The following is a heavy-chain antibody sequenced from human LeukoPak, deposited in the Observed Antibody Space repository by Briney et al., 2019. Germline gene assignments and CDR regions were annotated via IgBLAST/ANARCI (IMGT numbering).Heavy chain of an antibody. CDR2: ISSGSSHT. CDR3: ARRGGIHLEYFDY. D-gene: IGHD3-3*01. V-gene: IGHV3-11*06. Sequence: GGSLRLSCAASGFAFSTYWMSWIRQAPGKGLEWVSYISSGSSHTNYVDSVKGRFTISRDNAKNSLYLQMNSLRAEDTAVYYCARRGGIHLEYFDYWGQGTLVTVSS. CDR1: GFAFSTYW. J-gene: IGHJ4*02.